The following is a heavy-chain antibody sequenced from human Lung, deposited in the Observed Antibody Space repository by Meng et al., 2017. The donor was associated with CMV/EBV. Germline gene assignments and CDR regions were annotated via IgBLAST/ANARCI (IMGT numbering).Heavy chain of an antibody. CDR3: LRRSGGSV. CDR2: IPHRGSS. Sequence: QGQVREAGPALVKPSETRSLTCAVSGDSINNHNWGAWVRQPPGKGLEWIGEIPHRGSSAYNPSLKSRVSMSIDKSKNQFSLKLTSVTAADTAVYHCLRRSGGSVWGQGTLVTVSS. D-gene: IGHD3-10*01. J-gene: IGHJ1*01. CDR1: GDSINNHNW. V-gene: IGHV4-4*02.